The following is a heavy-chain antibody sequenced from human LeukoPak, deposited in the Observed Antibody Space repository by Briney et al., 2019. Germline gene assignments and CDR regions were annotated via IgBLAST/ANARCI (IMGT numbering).Heavy chain of an antibody. D-gene: IGHD5-24*01. V-gene: IGHV3-9*03. CDR2: ISWNSGSI. J-gene: IGHJ4*02. CDR1: GFTFDDYA. CDR3: AKGSAYMATITEFDY. Sequence: QPGGSLRLSCAASGFTFDDYAMHWVRQAPGKGLEWVSGISWNSGSIGYADSAKGRFTISRDNAKNSLYLQMNSLRAEDMALYYCAKGSAYMATITEFDYWGQGTLVTVSS.